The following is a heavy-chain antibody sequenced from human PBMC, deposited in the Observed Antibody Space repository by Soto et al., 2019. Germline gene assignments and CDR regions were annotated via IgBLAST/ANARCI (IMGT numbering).Heavy chain of an antibody. D-gene: IGHD3-10*01. CDR3: ARRITMVRGPYYYYGMDV. CDR2: ISSTSSTK. Sequence: PGGSLRLSCDASGFTFSSHGMTWVRQAPGKGLEWVAFISSTSSTKNYADSVKGRFTISRDNTKNSLYLQMSSLRDEDTAVYYCARRITMVRGPYYYYGMDVWGQGTTVTVYS. J-gene: IGHJ6*02. CDR1: GFTFSSHG. V-gene: IGHV3-48*02.